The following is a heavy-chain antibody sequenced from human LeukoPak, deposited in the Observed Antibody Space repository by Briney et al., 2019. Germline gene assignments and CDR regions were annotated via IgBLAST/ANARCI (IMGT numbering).Heavy chain of an antibody. CDR3: RVGGEKQQLVLGAFDI. Sequence: PGGALRLSCAASGFTFSSYCMHWVGQAPGKGLEWVGSISNSSSYIYYAHSVNGRFTLSRANPKNSLYLQMHRLRAEDPAVYYCRVGGEKQQLVLGAFDIWGQGTMVTLSS. J-gene: IGHJ3*02. V-gene: IGHV3-21*06. CDR2: ISNSSSYI. D-gene: IGHD6-13*01. CDR1: GFTFSSYC.